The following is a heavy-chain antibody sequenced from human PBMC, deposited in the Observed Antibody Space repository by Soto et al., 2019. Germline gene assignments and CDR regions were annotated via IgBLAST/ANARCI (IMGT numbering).Heavy chain of an antibody. J-gene: IGHJ2*01. CDR2: VSYDGSNK. D-gene: IGHD2-21*02. Sequence: QVQLVESGGGVVQPGRSLRLSCVASGFTFTDHAMHWVRQTPGRGLEWVAVVSYDGSNKYYGDSVKGRFAISRDNSRTTVFLQMNSLRPEDRSVYYCARGAYCGGDCLPGQVFKWYFAIWGRGTPVIVSS. CDR3: ARGAYCGGDCLPGQVFKWYFAI. CDR1: GFTFTDHA. V-gene: IGHV3-30*09.